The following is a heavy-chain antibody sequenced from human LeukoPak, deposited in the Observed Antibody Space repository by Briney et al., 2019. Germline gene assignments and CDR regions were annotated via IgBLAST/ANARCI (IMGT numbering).Heavy chain of an antibody. CDR1: GFTFSDYA. J-gene: IGHJ4*02. Sequence: GKSLRLSCAASGFTFSDYAMNWVRQAPGKGLEWVAIISHDGTNKYHADSVKGRFTISRDNPKNTLFLQMNSLRAEDSALYLCARDFGGLRWNYYFDYWGQGTLVTVSP. V-gene: IGHV3-30*04. D-gene: IGHD4-23*01. CDR3: ARDFGGLRWNYYFDY. CDR2: ISHDGTNK.